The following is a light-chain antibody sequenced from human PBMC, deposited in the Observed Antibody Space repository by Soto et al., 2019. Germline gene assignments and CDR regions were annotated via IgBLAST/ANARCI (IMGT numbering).Light chain of an antibody. CDR2: DAS. V-gene: IGKV1-5*01. CDR3: QQYYTYSWT. CDR1: QSISTW. Sequence: DIQMTQSPSTLSASAGERATITCRASQSISTWLAWYQQKPGKAPKLLIYDASSLESGVPSRFSGSGSGTEFTLTISSLQPDDFATYYCQQYYTYSWTFGQGTKVDIK. J-gene: IGKJ1*01.